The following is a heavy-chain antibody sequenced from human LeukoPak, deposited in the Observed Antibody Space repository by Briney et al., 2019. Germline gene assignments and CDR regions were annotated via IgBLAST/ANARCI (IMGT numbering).Heavy chain of an antibody. D-gene: IGHD3-10*01. V-gene: IGHV4-34*01. CDR2: INHNGTT. J-gene: IGHJ6*02. CDR1: GGSFSGYY. Sequence: SETLSLTCAVYGGSFSGYYWNWIRQPPGEGLEWIGEINHNGTTNYNPSLKSRVTISIDTSKNQFSLKLSSVTAADTAVYSCARRRGQGSGSYFHYYYYGMDVWGQGTTVTVSS. CDR3: ARRRGQGSGSYFHYYYYGMDV.